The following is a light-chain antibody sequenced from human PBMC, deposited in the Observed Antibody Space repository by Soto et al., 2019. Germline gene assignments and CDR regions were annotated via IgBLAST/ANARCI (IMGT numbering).Light chain of an antibody. CDR1: QGIRNF. V-gene: IGKV1-27*01. J-gene: IGKJ3*01. CDR3: QKSSSVPV. CDR2: DAS. Sequence: DIQMTQAPTSLSASVGDRVTITCRASQGIRNFGAWYQQKPGKAPKLLIYDASTLQSGVPSRFSGSGSGTDFTLTSNSLHPEDVATYSCQKSSSVPVFGPGTKVEIK.